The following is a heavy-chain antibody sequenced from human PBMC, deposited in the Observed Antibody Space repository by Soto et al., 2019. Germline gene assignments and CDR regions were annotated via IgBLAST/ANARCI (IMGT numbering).Heavy chain of an antibody. CDR2: IKQDGSEK. D-gene: IGHD3-3*01. CDR1: GFTFSSYW. CDR3: ARDSNFGVVTYYYYMDV. J-gene: IGHJ6*03. V-gene: IGHV3-7*01. Sequence: EVQLVESGGGLVQPGGSLRLSCAASGFTFSSYWMSWVRQAPGKGLEWVANIKQDGSEKYYVDSVKGRFTISTDKAKNSLYLQMNSQRAEDTAVYYCARDSNFGVVTYYYYMDVWGKGTTVTASS.